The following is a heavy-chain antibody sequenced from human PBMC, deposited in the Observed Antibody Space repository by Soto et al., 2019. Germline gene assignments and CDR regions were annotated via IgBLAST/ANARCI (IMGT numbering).Heavy chain of an antibody. CDR1: GDSVSTNSAT. CDR3: VRLIGNSWLAS. V-gene: IGHV6-1*01. CDR2: TYYRSTWSY. D-gene: IGHD2-8*01. J-gene: IGHJ5*01. Sequence: QVQLQQSGPGLVKPSQTLSLTCAISGDSVSTNSATWDWIRQSPSRGLEWLGRTYYRSTWSYDYPVSVQGRITITPATSNNQFSLHLSSVTPDDTAVYYCVRLIGNSWLASWGQGTPVTVSS.